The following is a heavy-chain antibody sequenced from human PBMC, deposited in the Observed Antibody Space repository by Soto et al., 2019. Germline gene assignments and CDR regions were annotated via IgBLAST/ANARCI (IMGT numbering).Heavy chain of an antibody. Sequence: SETLSLTCAVSGGSISSYYWSWIRHPPGKGVEWVEYIYYSGSTNYNPSLKRRVTISVDTSKNQVSLKLSSVTAADTAVYYCAGTSTYYDILTGYLHFEHSGQRTLVTVSS. CDR2: IYYSGST. D-gene: IGHD3-9*01. J-gene: IGHJ1*01. V-gene: IGHV4-59*08. CDR1: GGSISSYY. CDR3: AGTSTYYDILTGYLHFEH.